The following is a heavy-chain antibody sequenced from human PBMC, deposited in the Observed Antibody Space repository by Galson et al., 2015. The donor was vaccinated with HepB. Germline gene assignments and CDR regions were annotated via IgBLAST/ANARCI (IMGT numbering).Heavy chain of an antibody. J-gene: IGHJ4*02. D-gene: IGHD6-19*01. CDR2: TYYRSKWFN. V-gene: IGHV6-1*01. CDR3: ARTVGRWLVQPKIPIIFDY. CDR1: GDSVSSNGAA. Sequence: CAISGDSVSSNGAAWNWIRQPPSRGLEWLGRTYYRSKWFNDYAVSVKSRITINPDTSKNQFSLQLGSVTHEDTAVYYCARTVGRWLVQPKIPIIFDYWGQGTLVTVSS.